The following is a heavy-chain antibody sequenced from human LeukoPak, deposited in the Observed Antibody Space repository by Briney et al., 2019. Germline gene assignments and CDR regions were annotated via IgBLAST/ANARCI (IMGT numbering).Heavy chain of an antibody. CDR1: GFSFSDAW. J-gene: IGHJ4*02. CDR3: AKGLHFSGSYYIGDY. V-gene: IGHV3-15*04. D-gene: IGHD3-10*01. CDR2: IESKTDGGTT. Sequence: NPGGSLRLSCAASGFSFSDAWMSWVRQIPGKGLEWVGRIESKTDGGTTDYAAPVKGRFTISRDNSKNTLYLQMNSLRAEDTAVYYCAKGLHFSGSYYIGDYWGQGTLVTVSS.